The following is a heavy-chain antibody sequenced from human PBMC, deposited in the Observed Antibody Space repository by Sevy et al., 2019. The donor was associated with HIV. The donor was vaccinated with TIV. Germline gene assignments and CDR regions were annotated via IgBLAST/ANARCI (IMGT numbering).Heavy chain of an antibody. D-gene: IGHD2-21*02. V-gene: IGHV3-30-3*01. CDR3: ARGYCGGDCYSRPYYYYGMDV. CDR1: GFTFSSYA. Sequence: GGSLRLSCAASGFTFSSYAMHWVRQAPGKGLEWVAVISYDGSNKYYANSVKGRLTISRDNSKNTLYLQMNSLRAEDTAVDYCARGYCGGDCYSRPYYYYGMDVWGQGTTVTISS. CDR2: ISYDGSNK. J-gene: IGHJ6*02.